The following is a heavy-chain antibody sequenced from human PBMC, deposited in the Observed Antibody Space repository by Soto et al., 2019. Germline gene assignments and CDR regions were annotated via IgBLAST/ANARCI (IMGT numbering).Heavy chain of an antibody. CDR3: AKEMLTMIVVVITPFDY. Sequence: QPGGSLRLSCAASGFTFSSYAMSWVRQAPGKGLEWVSAISGSGGSTYYADSVKGRFTISRDNSKNTLYLQMNSLRAEDTAVYYCAKEMLTMIVVVITPFDYWGQGTLVTVSS. D-gene: IGHD3-22*01. CDR1: GFTFSSYA. V-gene: IGHV3-23*01. J-gene: IGHJ4*02. CDR2: ISGSGGST.